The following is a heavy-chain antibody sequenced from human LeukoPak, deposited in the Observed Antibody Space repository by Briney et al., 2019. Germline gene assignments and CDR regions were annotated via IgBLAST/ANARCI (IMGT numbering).Heavy chain of an antibody. J-gene: IGHJ4*02. CDR3: ASVESIVGATEDY. Sequence: PSETLSLTCAVYGGSFSGYYWSWIRQPPGKGLEWIGEINHSGSTNYNPSLKSRVTISVDTSKNQFSLKLSSVTAADTAVYYCASVESIVGATEDYWGQGTLVTVSS. CDR1: GGSFSGYY. D-gene: IGHD1-26*01. CDR2: INHSGST. V-gene: IGHV4-34*01.